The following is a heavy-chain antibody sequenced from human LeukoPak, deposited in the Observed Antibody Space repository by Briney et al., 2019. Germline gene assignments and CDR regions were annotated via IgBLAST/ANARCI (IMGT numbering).Heavy chain of an antibody. J-gene: IGHJ5*02. CDR2: INNDGSST. V-gene: IGHV3-74*01. Sequence: GGSLRLSCAASGFTFSSYWMHWVRQAPGKGLVWVSRINNDGSSTNYADSVKGRFTISRDNAKNTLYLLMNSLRAEDTAVYYCARDCSSTSCYRSGLDPWGQGTLVTVSS. D-gene: IGHD2-2*01. CDR1: GFTFSSYW. CDR3: ARDCSSTSCYRSGLDP.